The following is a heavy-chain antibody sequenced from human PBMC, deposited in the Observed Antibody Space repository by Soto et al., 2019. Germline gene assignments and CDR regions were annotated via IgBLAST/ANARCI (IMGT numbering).Heavy chain of an antibody. CDR1: GYSFTSYD. CDR2: MNPNSGNT. CDR3: AREAAAGLVY. J-gene: IGHJ4*02. Sequence: QVQLVQSGAEVKKPGASVKVSCKASGYSFTSYDINWVRQATGQGLGWMGWMNPNSGNTGYAQKFQGRVRMTRNTTIGTAYMALSSLRSEDTAVYYCAREAAAGLVYWGQGTLVPVSS. D-gene: IGHD6-13*01. V-gene: IGHV1-8*01.